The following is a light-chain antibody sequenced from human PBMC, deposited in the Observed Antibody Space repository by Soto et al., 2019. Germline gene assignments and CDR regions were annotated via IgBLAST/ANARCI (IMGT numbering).Light chain of an antibody. CDR2: GNS. J-gene: IGLJ3*02. CDR1: SSNIGAGYD. V-gene: IGLV1-40*01. CDR3: QSYDSSLSGV. Sequence: QYVLTQPPSVSGAPGQRVTISCTGSSSNIGAGYDVHWYQQLPGTAPKLPIYGNSNRPSGVPDRFSGSKSGTSASLAITGLQAEDEADYYCQSYDSSLSGVFGGGTKLTVL.